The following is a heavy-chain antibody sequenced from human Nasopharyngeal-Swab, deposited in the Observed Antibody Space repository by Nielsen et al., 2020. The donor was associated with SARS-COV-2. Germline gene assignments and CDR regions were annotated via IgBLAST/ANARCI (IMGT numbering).Heavy chain of an antibody. D-gene: IGHD1-1*01. Sequence: SETLSLTCSVSGGSLSGYFLSWIRQPAGEGLEWIGRVYTSGSTNNNPSLKSRVTISITMSKNQFSLELRSVTAADTAFYYCARSGTTKYGLDVWGQGTTVIVSS. V-gene: IGHV4-4*07. CDR1: GGSLSGYF. J-gene: IGHJ6*01. CDR3: ARSGTTKYGLDV. CDR2: VYTSGST.